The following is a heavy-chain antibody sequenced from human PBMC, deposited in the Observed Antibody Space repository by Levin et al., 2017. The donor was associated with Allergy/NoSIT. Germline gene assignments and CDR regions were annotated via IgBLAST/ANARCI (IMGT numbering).Heavy chain of an antibody. V-gene: IGHV4-61*02. J-gene: IGHJ4*02. CDR1: GGSISSGSYY. D-gene: IGHD5-12*01. Sequence: PSETLSLTCTVSGGSISSGSYYWNWIRQPAGKGLEWIGRIYASGSPNYNPSLKSRVTFSVDTSKNQFSLNLTSVTAADTAVYYCARSTYSGYDGVGMVKYFFDYWGQGTLVTVSS. CDR3: ARSTYSGYDGVGMVKYFFDY. CDR2: IYASGSP.